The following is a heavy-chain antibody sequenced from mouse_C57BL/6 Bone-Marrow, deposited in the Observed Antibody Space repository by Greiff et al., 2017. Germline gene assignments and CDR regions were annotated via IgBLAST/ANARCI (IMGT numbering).Heavy chain of an antibody. J-gene: IGHJ2*01. CDR3: ARDCSSLDY. D-gene: IGHD1-1*01. CDR2: ISYDGSN. Sequence: EVKLLESGPGLVKPSQSLSLTCSVTGYSITSGYYWNWIRQFPGNKLEWMGYISYDGSNNYNPSLKNRISITRDTSKNQFFLKLNSVTTEDTATYYCARDCSSLDYWGQGTTLTVSS. CDR1: GYSITSGYY. V-gene: IGHV3-6*01.